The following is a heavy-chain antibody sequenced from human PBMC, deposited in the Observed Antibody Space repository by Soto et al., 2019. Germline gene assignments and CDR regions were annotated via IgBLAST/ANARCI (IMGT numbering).Heavy chain of an antibody. Sequence: QVQLVQSGAEVKKPGSSVKVSCKASGGTFSTYGISWVRQAPGQGLEWMGGIIPMLGTTNNAQKFQGRLTITADESTITAYMELSSLRSEDSAVYYCAREIRHPLNLSKWFDTWGQGTLVIVSS. J-gene: IGHJ5*02. V-gene: IGHV1-69*12. CDR1: GGTFSTYG. D-gene: IGHD1-1*01. CDR2: IIPMLGTT. CDR3: AREIRHPLNLSKWFDT.